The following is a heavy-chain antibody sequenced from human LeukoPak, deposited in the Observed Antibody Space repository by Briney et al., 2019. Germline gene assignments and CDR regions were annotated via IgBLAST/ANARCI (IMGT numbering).Heavy chain of an antibody. V-gene: IGHV4-31*03. CDR1: GDSMTRGGCY. D-gene: IGHD4-11*01. J-gene: IGHJ4*02. CDR2: IYHSGTT. Sequence: SETLSLTCTVSGDSMTRGGCYWSWVRQHPGEGLEWVGFIYHSGTTFYNPSLESRATISVDTSQNQFSLKLTSVTAADTAVYYCARAVDYRNYFDYWGQGTLVTVSS. CDR3: ARAVDYRNYFDY.